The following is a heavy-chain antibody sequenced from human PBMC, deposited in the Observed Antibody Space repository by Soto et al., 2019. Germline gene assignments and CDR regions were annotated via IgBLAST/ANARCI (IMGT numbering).Heavy chain of an antibody. CDR2: IIPILGIA. J-gene: IGHJ4*02. V-gene: IGHV1-69*04. Sequence: SVKVSCKASGYTFTSYAMRWVRQAPGQGLEWMGRIIPILGIANYAQKFQGRVTITADKSTSTAYMELSSLRSEDTAVYYCARGIYDSSGYYLDYWGQGTLVTVSS. D-gene: IGHD3-22*01. CDR3: ARGIYDSSGYYLDY. CDR1: GYTFTSYA.